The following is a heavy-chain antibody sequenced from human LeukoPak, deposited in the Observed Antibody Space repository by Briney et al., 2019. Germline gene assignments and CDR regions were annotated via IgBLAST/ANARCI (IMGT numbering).Heavy chain of an antibody. Sequence: SQTLSLTCTVSGGSISSGGYYWSWIRQHPGKGREWIGYIYYSGSTYYNPSLKSRVTISVDTSKNQFSLKLSSVTAADTAVYYCARGDDSSGPFDYWGQGTLVTVSS. CDR3: ARGDDSSGPFDY. D-gene: IGHD3-22*01. CDR2: IYYSGST. V-gene: IGHV4-31*03. CDR1: GGSISSGGYY. J-gene: IGHJ4*02.